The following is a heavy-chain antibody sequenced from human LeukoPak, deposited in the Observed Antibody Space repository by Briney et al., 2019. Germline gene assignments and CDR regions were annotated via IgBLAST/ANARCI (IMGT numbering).Heavy chain of an antibody. V-gene: IGHV4-59*01. CDR1: GGSISSYY. Sequence: PSETLSLTCTVSGGSISSYYWSWIRQPPGKGLEWIGYIYYSGGTNYNPSLKSRVTISVDTSKNQFSLKLSSVTAADTAVYYCARVSRYSFAFDYWGQGTLVTVSS. CDR2: IYYSGGT. CDR3: ARVSRYSFAFDY. D-gene: IGHD5-18*01. J-gene: IGHJ4*02.